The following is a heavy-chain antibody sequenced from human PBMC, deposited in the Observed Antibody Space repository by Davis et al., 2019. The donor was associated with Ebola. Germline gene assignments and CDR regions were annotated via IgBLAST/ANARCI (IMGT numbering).Heavy chain of an antibody. Sequence: PSETLSLTCTVSGGSISSSSYYWGWIRQPPGKGLEWIGSIYYSGSTYYNPSLKSRVTISVDTSKNQFSLKLSSVTAADTAVYYCARIVVPAEIDYWGQGTLVTVSS. CDR3: ARIVVPAEIDY. CDR2: IYYSGST. J-gene: IGHJ4*02. CDR1: GGSISSSSYY. D-gene: IGHD2-2*01. V-gene: IGHV4-39*07.